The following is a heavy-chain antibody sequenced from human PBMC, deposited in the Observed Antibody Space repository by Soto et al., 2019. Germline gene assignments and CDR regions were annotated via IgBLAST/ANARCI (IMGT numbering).Heavy chain of an antibody. D-gene: IGHD4-17*01. Sequence: GESLKISCKGSGYSFTTYWIGWVRQMPGKGLEYMGIIYPGDSDTRYSPSFQGQVTISADKSLSTAYLHWRSLKASDTAMYYCAKGYGGYGEKYYGMDVWGQGTTVTVPS. V-gene: IGHV5-51*01. CDR1: GYSFTTYW. CDR3: AKGYGGYGEKYYGMDV. J-gene: IGHJ6*02. CDR2: IYPGDSDT.